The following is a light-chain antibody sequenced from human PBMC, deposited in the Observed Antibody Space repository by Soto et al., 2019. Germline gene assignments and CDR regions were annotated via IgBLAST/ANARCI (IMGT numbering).Light chain of an antibody. V-gene: IGKV3-20*01. CDR2: GAS. J-gene: IGKJ3*01. CDR1: QSVSSKW. Sequence: EIVLTQSPGTLSLSPGDRATLSCRASQSVSSKWIAWYQQKAGQAPRLLIYGASSRATSVPERFSGSGSGIDFTLNIARLEPEDFAVYYCQQYGASVTFGAGTTVDIK. CDR3: QQYGASVT.